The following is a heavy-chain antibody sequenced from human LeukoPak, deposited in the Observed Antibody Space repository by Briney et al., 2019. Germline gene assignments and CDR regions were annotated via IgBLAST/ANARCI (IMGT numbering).Heavy chain of an antibody. V-gene: IGHV4-39*01. Sequence: SETLSLTCTVSGGSISSSSYYWGWIRQPPGKGLEWIGSIYYSGSTYYNPSLKSRVTISVDTSENQFSLKLSSVTAADTAAYYCARLSGSFRNTETTWGQGTLVTVSS. CDR1: GGSISSSSYY. J-gene: IGHJ5*02. CDR3: ARLSGSFRNTETT. D-gene: IGHD1-26*01. CDR2: IYYSGST.